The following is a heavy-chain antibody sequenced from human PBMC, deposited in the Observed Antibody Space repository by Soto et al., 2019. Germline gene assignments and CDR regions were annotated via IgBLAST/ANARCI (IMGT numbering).Heavy chain of an antibody. D-gene: IGHD6-13*01. CDR3: ARDRWVAAAGTFSYYYGMDV. V-gene: IGHV1-69*06. CDR1: GGTFSSYA. CDR2: IIPIFGTA. J-gene: IGHJ6*02. Sequence: GASVKVSCKASGGTFSSYAISWVRQAPGQGLEWMGGIIPIFGTANYAQKFQGRVTITADKSTSTAYMELSSLRSEDTAVYYCARDRWVAAAGTFSYYYGMDVWGQGTTVTVSS.